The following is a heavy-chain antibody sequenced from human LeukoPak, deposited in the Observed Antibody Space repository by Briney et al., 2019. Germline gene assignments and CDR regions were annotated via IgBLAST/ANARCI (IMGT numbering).Heavy chain of an antibody. CDR1: GGTFSSYA. V-gene: IGHV1-69*06. D-gene: IGHD6-19*01. CDR2: IIPIFGTA. CDR3: ARGYSSGFNWFDP. Sequence: SVNVSCKASGGTFSSYAFSLVRQAPGQGLEWMGRIIPIFGTANYAQKFQGRVTITADKSTSTAYMELSSLRSEDTAVYYCARGYSSGFNWFDPWGQGTLVTVSS. J-gene: IGHJ5*02.